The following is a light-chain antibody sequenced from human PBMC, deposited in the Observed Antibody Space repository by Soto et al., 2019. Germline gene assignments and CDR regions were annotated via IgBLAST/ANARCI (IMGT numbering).Light chain of an antibody. V-gene: IGLV7-43*01. J-gene: IGLJ2*01. CDR1: AGAVTSAYY. CDR2: STN. Sequence: QAVVTQEPSLTVSPGGTVTLTYASSAGAVTSAYYPNWFQQIPGQAPRALIYSTNNKHPWTPARFSGSLLGGKAALTLSGAEPEDEADYYCLLYYGGAQVLFGGGTKLTVL. CDR3: LLYYGGAQVL.